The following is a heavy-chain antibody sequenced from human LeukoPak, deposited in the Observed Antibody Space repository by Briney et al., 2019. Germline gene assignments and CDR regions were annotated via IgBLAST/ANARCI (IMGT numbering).Heavy chain of an antibody. CDR2: IYNSGNT. J-gene: IGHJ4*02. Sequence: SETLSLTCTVSGDSISSYSWGRIRQPPGKGLEWIGDIYNSGNTNYNPSLKSRVTMSVSTSKNQFSLSLSSVTAADTAVYYCARQTTYNHGPAFYFWGQGALVTVSS. D-gene: IGHD5-18*01. CDR3: ARQTTYNHGPAFYF. V-gene: IGHV4-59*08. CDR1: GDSISSYS.